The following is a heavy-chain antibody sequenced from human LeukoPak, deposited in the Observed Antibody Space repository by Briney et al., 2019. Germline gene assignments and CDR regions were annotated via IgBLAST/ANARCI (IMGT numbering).Heavy chain of an antibody. Sequence: GALRLSCAASGFTFSSYWMSWVRQAPGKGLEWVANIKQDGSEKYYVDSVKGRFTISRDNAKNSLYLQMNSLRAEDTAVYYCARQLLRSAFDIWGQGTMVTVSS. V-gene: IGHV3-7*01. CDR1: GFTFSSYW. D-gene: IGHD2-2*01. CDR3: ARQLLRSAFDI. CDR2: IKQDGSEK. J-gene: IGHJ3*02.